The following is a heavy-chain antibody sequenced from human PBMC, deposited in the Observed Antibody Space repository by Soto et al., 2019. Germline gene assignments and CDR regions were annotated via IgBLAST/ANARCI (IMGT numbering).Heavy chain of an antibody. V-gene: IGHV2-70*04. Sequence: ASGPTLVKPTQTLTLTCTFSGFSLSTSGMRVSWIRQPPGKALEWLARIDWDDDKFYSTSLKTRLTISKDTSKNQVVLTMTNMDPVDTSTSYCSDMLVAPHGFDYWGQGTLVTVSS. D-gene: IGHD3-22*01. J-gene: IGHJ4*02. CDR3: SDMLVAPHGFDY. CDR2: IDWDDDK. CDR1: GFSLSTSGMR.